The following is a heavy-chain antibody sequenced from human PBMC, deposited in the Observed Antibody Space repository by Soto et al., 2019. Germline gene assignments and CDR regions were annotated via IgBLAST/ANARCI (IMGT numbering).Heavy chain of an antibody. J-gene: IGHJ6*02. CDR1: GYTLTELS. CDR3: ARLRAGNYYYGMDV. Sequence: KVSCKVSGYTLTELSMHWVRQMPGKGLGWMGIIYPGDSDTRYSPSFQGQVTISADKSISTAYLQWSSLKASDTAMYYCARLRAGNYYYGMDVWGQGTTVTVSS. CDR2: IYPGDSDT. V-gene: IGHV5-51*01. D-gene: IGHD6-13*01.